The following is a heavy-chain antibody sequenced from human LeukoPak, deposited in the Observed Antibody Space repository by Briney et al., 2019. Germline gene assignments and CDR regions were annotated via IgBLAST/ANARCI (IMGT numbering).Heavy chain of an antibody. CDR2: IRYDGSNR. Sequence: PGGSLRLSCAASGFTFSSYGMHWVRQAPGKGLEWVAFIRYDGSNRYYADSVKGRFTISRDNSKNTLYLQMNSLRAEDTAVYYCARCGGDCQKYYFDYWGQGTLVTVSS. V-gene: IGHV3-30*02. CDR1: GFTFSSYG. J-gene: IGHJ4*02. D-gene: IGHD2-21*02. CDR3: ARCGGDCQKYYFDY.